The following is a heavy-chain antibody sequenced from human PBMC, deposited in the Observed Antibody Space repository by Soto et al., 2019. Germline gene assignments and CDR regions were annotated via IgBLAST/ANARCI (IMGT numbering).Heavy chain of an antibody. V-gene: IGHV2-5*02. CDR3: AHLQVAAGTYY. D-gene: IGHD6-13*01. CDR2: IYWDDDK. J-gene: IGHJ4*02. CDR1: GLSLSTSGVG. Sequence: QITLKESGPTLVKPTQTLTLTCALSGLSLSTSGVGVGWIRQPPGKALEWLALIYWDDDKRDSPSLKSRLTITXXTSKNQVVLTMTNMDPVDTATYYCAHLQVAAGTYYWGQGTLITVSS.